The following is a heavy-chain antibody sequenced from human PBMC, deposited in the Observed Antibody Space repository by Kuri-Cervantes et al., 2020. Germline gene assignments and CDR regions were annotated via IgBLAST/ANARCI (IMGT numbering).Heavy chain of an antibody. CDR3: ARGSIRGHFDY. D-gene: IGHD2-21*01. V-gene: IGHV4-34*01. J-gene: IGHJ4*02. CDR2: INHSGST. CDR1: GGSFSGYY. Sequence: SETLSLTCAVYGGSFSGYYWSWIRQPPGKGLEWIGEINHSGSTNYNPSLKSRVSISVDTSKNQFSLKLRSVTAADTAVYSCARGSIRGHFDYWGQGTLVTVSS.